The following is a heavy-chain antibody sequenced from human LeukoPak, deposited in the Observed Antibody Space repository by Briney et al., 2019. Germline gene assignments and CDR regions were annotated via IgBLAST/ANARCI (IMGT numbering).Heavy chain of an antibody. CDR3: ARFLYGVYSHYFDY. CDR2: IYPGDSET. J-gene: IGHJ4*02. CDR1: GYLFTNYW. V-gene: IGHV5-51*01. Sequence: GESLKISCKGSGYLFTNYWIGWVRQMPGKGLEWMGIIYPGDSETRYGPSSQGQVTISADKSISTAYLLWSGLKASDTAIYYCARFLYGVYSHYFDYCGEGTLVTVSP. D-gene: IGHD4-17*01.